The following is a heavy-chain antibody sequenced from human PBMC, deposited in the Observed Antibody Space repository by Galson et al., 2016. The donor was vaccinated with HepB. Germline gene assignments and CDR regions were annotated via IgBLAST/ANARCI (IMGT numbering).Heavy chain of an antibody. CDR3: GDVVRDATG. D-gene: IGHD2-21*01. Sequence: SLRLSCAASGFPFSDRWMDWVRQAPGKGLEWVGRIRSRAANYITDYAASVKDRFTISRDDSKNSLFLQMNSLKIEDTAGYYCGDVVRDATGWGQGTLVSVSS. V-gene: IGHV3-72*01. J-gene: IGHJ4*02. CDR1: GFPFSDRW. CDR2: IRSRAANYIT.